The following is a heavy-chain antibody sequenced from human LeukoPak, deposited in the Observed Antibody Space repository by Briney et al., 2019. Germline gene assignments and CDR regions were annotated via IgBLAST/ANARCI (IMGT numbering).Heavy chain of an antibody. CDR3: ARVSGLGYCSGGSCLEVGY. V-gene: IGHV3-21*01. D-gene: IGHD2-15*01. Sequence: PGGSLRLSCAASGFTFSSYNMNWVRQAPGKGLEWVSSISSSSSYIYYADSVKGRFTISRDNAKNSLYLQMNSLRAEDTAVYCCARVSGLGYCSGGSCLEVGYWGQGTLVTVSS. CDR1: GFTFSSYN. CDR2: ISSSSSYI. J-gene: IGHJ4*02.